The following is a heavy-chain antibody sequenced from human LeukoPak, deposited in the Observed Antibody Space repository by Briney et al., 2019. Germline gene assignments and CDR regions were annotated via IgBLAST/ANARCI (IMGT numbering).Heavy chain of an antibody. CDR1: GGSISSGGYS. V-gene: IGHV4-30-2*01. CDR2: IYHSGST. J-gene: IGHJ2*01. CDR3: ATARRGYWYFDL. Sequence: SETPSLTCAVSGGSISSGGYSWSWIRQPPGKGLEWIGYIYHSGSTYYNPSLKSRVTISVDRSKNQFSLKLSSVTAADTAVYYCATARRGYWYFDLWGRGTLVTVSS.